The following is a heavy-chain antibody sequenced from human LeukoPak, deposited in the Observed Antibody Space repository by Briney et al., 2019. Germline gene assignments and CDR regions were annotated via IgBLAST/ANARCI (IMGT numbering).Heavy chain of an antibody. CDR1: GFTFSGYG. CDR2: IRYDERNK. CDR3: ARETTAYFDY. V-gene: IGHV3-30*02. D-gene: IGHD1-1*01. Sequence: PGGSLRLSCAASGFTFSGYGMHWVRQAPGKGLEWVTFIRYDERNKYYADSVKGRFTISRDNSKNTLYLQMNSLRAEDAAMYYCARETTAYFDYWGQGTLVTVSS. J-gene: IGHJ4*02.